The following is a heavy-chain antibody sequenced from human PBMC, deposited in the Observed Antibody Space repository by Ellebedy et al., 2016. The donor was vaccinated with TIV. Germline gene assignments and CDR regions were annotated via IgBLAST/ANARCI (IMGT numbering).Heavy chain of an antibody. CDR2: ISSSSSYI. D-gene: IGHD1-26*01. CDR1: GFTFSSYA. V-gene: IGHV3-23*01. Sequence: GGSLRLXXAASGFTFSSYAMSWVRQAPGKGLEWVSSISSSSSYIYYADSVKGRFTISRDNAKNTLYLQMNSLRAEDTAVYYCAKGSGSYYRVAFFDYWGQGTLVTVSS. J-gene: IGHJ4*02. CDR3: AKGSGSYYRVAFFDY.